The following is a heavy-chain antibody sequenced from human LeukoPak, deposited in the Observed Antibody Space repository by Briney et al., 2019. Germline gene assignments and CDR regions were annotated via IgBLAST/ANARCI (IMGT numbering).Heavy chain of an antibody. CDR1: GASISSVC. D-gene: IGHD3-16*01. V-gene: IGHV4-59*12. J-gene: IGHJ5*02. CDR3: ARVKSQYYSWDWFDP. CDR2: ICYSGNI. Sequence: SETLSLTCTVSGASISSVCWSWIRQPPGKGLEWIGYICYSGNINYNPSFKSRVTISVDTSKNQVSLKLSSVTAADTAVYYCARVKSQYYSWDWFDPWGQGTLVTVSS.